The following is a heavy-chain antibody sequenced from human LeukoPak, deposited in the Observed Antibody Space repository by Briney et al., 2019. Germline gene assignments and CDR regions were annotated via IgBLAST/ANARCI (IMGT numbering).Heavy chain of an antibody. CDR2: ISGSGGST. Sequence: GGSLRLSCAASGFTFSSYAMSWVRQAPGKGLEWVSAISGSGGSTYYADSVKGRFTISRDNSKNTLYLRMNSLRAEDTAVYYCAKVSRQGYCSSTSCYNWFDPWGQGTLVTVSS. CDR1: GFTFSSYA. V-gene: IGHV3-23*01. CDR3: AKVSRQGYCSSTSCYNWFDP. J-gene: IGHJ5*02. D-gene: IGHD2-2*01.